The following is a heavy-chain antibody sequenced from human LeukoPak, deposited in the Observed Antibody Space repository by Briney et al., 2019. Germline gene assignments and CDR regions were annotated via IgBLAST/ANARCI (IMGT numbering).Heavy chain of an antibody. CDR2: LKEDGGEE. V-gene: IGHV3-7*01. CDR3: AREIVRYEPGPDYQSYFDS. CDR1: AFTFSNYW. Sequence: VGSLRLSCRASAFTFSNYWMTWVRQAPGMGLEWVANLKEDGGEENFVDSVKGRFTISRDNAKNSLYLQMNSLRVEDTAVYYCAREIVRYEPGPDYQSYFDSGGQGTLVSVSS. D-gene: IGHD1-14*01. J-gene: IGHJ4*02.